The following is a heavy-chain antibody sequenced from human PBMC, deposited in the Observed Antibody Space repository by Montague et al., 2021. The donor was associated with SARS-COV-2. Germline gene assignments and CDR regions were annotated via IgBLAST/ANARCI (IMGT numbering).Heavy chain of an antibody. J-gene: IGHJ4*02. CDR1: GFSLSASGMC. Sequence: PALVKPTQTLTLTCTFSGFSLSASGMCVSWIRQPPGKALEWLALIDWDDDKYYSTSLKTRLTISKDTSKNQVVLTMTNMDPVDTATYYCARGRYGGNRGYYFDYWGQGTLVTVSS. V-gene: IGHV2-70*01. CDR3: ARGRYGGNRGYYFDY. D-gene: IGHD4-23*01. CDR2: IDWDDDK.